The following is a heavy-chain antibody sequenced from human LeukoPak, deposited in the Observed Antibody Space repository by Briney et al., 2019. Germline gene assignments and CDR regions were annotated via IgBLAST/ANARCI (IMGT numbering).Heavy chain of an antibody. D-gene: IGHD6-13*01. CDR3: ARGESVAADDYYYGMDV. Sequence: GESLKISCEASGYDFTNYWIGWVRQMPGKGLEWMGIIYPGDSDTRYSPSFQGQVTISADKSISTAYLQWSSLKASDTAMYYCARGESVAADDYYYGMDVWGQGTTVTVSS. J-gene: IGHJ6*02. CDR1: GYDFTNYW. V-gene: IGHV5-51*01. CDR2: IYPGDSDT.